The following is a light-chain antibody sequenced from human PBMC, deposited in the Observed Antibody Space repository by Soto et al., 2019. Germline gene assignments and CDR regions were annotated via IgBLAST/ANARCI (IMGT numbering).Light chain of an antibody. J-gene: IGKJ1*01. V-gene: IGKV3-11*01. CDR2: DAS. CDR3: QQRSNLWT. CDR1: QSVSSY. Sequence: EIVLTQSPATLSLSPGERATLSCRASQSVSSYLAWYQQKPGQAPRLLIYDASNRATGIPARFSGSGSGTDFSLTISSLEPEDFAVYYSQQRSNLWTFGQGTKVEIK.